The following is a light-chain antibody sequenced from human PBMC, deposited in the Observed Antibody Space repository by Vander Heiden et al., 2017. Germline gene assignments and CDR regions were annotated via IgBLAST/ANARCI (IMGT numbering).Light chain of an antibody. CDR3: AAWDDSLNGGV. CDR2: RNN. CDR1: SSNIGSNT. J-gene: IGLJ3*02. Sequence: QSVLPQPPSASGTPGHRVTISCSGSSSNIGSNTVNWYRQLPGTAPKLLIYRNNQRPSGVPDRFSGSKSGTAASLAISGLQSEDEADYYCAAWDDSLNGGVFGGGTKLTVL. V-gene: IGLV1-44*01.